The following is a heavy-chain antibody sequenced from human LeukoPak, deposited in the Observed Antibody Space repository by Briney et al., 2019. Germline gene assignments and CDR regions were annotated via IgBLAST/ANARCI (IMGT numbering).Heavy chain of an antibody. V-gene: IGHV1-18*01. CDR2: ISAYNGNT. D-gene: IGHD3-10*01. J-gene: IGHJ6*02. CDR3: AGTRGLDYYYGMDV. CDR1: GYTFTSYG. Sequence: ASVKVSCKASGYTFTSYGISWVRQAPGQGLEWMGWISAYNGNTNYAQKLQGRVTMTTDTSTSTAYMELRSLRPDDTAVYYCAGTRGLDYYYGMDVWGQGTTVTVSS.